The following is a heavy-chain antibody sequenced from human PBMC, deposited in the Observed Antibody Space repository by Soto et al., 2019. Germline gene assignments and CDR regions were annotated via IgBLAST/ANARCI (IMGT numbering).Heavy chain of an antibody. V-gene: IGHV3-9*01. CDR1: GFTFDDYA. D-gene: IGHD2-15*01. CDR2: ISWNSGSI. CDR3: AKETGGGGGYFDY. Sequence: EVQLVESGGGLVQPGRSLRLSCAASGFTFDDYAMHWVRQAPGKGLEWVSGISWNSGSIGYADSVKGRFTISRDNAENSLYLQMKSLRAEDTALYYCAKETGGGGGYFDYWGQGTLVTVSS. J-gene: IGHJ4*02.